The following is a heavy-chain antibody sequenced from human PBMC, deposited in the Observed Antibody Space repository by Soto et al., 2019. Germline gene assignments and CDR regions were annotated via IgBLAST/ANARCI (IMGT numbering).Heavy chain of an antibody. J-gene: IGHJ4*02. CDR2: ISYDGSNK. Sequence: GGSLRLSCAASGFTFSSYAMHWVRQAPGKGLEWVAVISYDGSNKYYADSVKGRFTISGDNSKNTLYLQMNSLRAEDTAVYYCARSVHCSSTSCPLYWGQGTLVTVSS. V-gene: IGHV3-30-3*01. CDR3: ARSVHCSSTSCPLY. D-gene: IGHD2-2*01. CDR1: GFTFSSYA.